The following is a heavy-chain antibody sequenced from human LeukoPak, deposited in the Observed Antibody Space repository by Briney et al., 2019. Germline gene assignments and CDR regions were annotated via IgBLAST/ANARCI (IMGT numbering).Heavy chain of an antibody. CDR3: ARLSQTPDYYSSGGYYYLGY. D-gene: IGHD3-22*01. Sequence: ASVKVSCKASRYTFSSYDINWVREAAGQGLEWMGWMNPNTGRTGFAQKLQGRLTMTRDTSISTAHMELSSLRSEDTAVYYCARLSQTPDYYSSGGYYYLGYWGQGTPVTVSS. V-gene: IGHV1-8*01. CDR1: RYTFSSYD. J-gene: IGHJ4*02. CDR2: MNPNTGRT.